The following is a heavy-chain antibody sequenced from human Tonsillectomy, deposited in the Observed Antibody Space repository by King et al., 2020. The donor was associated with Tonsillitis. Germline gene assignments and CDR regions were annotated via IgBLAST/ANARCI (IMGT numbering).Heavy chain of an antibody. D-gene: IGHD3-22*01. CDR1: GGSISTYY. Sequence: VQLQESGPELVKPSETLSLTCTVSGGSISTYYWSWIRQPPGKGLEWIGYIYYSGSTNYNPSLKSRVTISVDTSKNQFSLKLSSVTAADTAVYYCARDEYYYDSSGSRHDAFDIWGQGTMVTVSS. CDR3: ARDEYYYDSSGSRHDAFDI. J-gene: IGHJ3*02. CDR2: IYYSGST. V-gene: IGHV4-59*01.